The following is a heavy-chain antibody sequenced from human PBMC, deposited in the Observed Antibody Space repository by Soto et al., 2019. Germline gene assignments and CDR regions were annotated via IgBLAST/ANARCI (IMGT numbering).Heavy chain of an antibody. V-gene: IGHV3-23*01. D-gene: IGHD4-17*01. CDR1: GFAFSNYA. Sequence: EVQLLESGGDLVQPGGSLRLSCAASGFAFSNYAVTWVRQAHGKGLEWVSSISRSSNVIYYADSVKGRFIISRDNSKNTVFLQMNSLRAEDTARYYCAKVPNGDYIGAFDDWGQGTLVTVSS. CDR2: ISRSSNVI. CDR3: AKVPNGDYIGAFDD. J-gene: IGHJ4*02.